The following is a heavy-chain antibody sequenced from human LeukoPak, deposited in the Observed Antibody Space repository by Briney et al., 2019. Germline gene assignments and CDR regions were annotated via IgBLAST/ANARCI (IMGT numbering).Heavy chain of an antibody. J-gene: IGHJ4*02. V-gene: IGHV3-23*01. D-gene: IGHD4-17*01. Sequence: GGSLRLSCAASGFTFSSYAMSWVRQAPGKGLEWVSAISGSGGSTYYADSVKGRFTISRDNSKNTLYLQMNSLRAEDTTVYYCAKGRKRTTVTTFDYWGQGTLVTVSS. CDR3: AKGRKRTTVTTFDY. CDR1: GFTFSSYA. CDR2: ISGSGGST.